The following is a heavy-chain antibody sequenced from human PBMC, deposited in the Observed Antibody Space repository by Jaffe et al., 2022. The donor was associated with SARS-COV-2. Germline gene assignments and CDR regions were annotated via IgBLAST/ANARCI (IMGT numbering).Heavy chain of an antibody. J-gene: IGHJ4*02. CDR3: AHRDYYGSGNYFDY. CDR2: IYWNDDK. CDR1: GFSLSTSGVG. D-gene: IGHD3-10*01. Sequence: QITLKESGPTLVKPTQTLTLTCTFSGFSLSTSGVGVGWIRQPPGKALEWLALIYWNDDKRYSPSLKSRLTITKDTSKNQVVLTMTNMDPVDTATYYCAHRDYYGSGNYFDYWGQGTLVTVSS. V-gene: IGHV2-5*01.